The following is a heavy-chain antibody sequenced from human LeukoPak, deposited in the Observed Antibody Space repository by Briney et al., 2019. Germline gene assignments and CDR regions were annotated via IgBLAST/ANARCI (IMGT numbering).Heavy chain of an antibody. CDR2: IRSKTNNYAT. D-gene: IGHD3-22*01. Sequence: GGSLKLSCAASGFTFSASAVHWVRQASGKGLEWIGRIRSKTNNYATAYAGSLKGRFTVSRDDSKNTAYLQMNSLKTEDSAVYFCARDSSSEGPLEYWGQGTRVTVSS. V-gene: IGHV3-73*01. CDR1: GFTFSASA. J-gene: IGHJ4*02. CDR3: ARDSSSEGPLEY.